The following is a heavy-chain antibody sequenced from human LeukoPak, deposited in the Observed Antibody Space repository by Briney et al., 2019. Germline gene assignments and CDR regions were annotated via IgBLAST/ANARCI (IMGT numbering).Heavy chain of an antibody. CDR3: VRLGRDGYTYGAAY. J-gene: IGHJ1*01. CDR1: GYIFSDYG. CDR2: INWNGGST. V-gene: IGHV3-20*04. Sequence: GGPLRLSCAASGYIFSDYGMRWVRQAPGKGLEWVAGINWNGGSTYYAASVKGRCTISRDNAKTALYLKMNSLRVENTAVYYGVRLGRDGYTYGAAYWGEGALVTVSS. D-gene: IGHD5-24*01.